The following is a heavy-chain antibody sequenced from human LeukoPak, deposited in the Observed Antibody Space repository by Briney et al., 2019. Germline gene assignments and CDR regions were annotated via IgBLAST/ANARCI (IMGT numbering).Heavy chain of an antibody. J-gene: IGHJ6*03. CDR2: FSGSGGST. V-gene: IGHV3-23*01. Sequence: GGPLRLSVAASGFTFSSFAMNWVRQAPGKGLEWVPAFSGSGGSTYYADSVKGRFTISRDNSKNTLYLQMNSLRAEDTAVYYCAKAGLRFLEWLSIYMDVWGKGTTVTVSS. CDR1: GFTFSSFA. CDR3: AKAGLRFLEWLSIYMDV. D-gene: IGHD3-3*01.